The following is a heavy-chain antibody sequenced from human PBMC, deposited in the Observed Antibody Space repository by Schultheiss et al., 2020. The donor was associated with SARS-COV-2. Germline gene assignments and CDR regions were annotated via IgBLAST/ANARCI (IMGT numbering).Heavy chain of an antibody. D-gene: IGHD6-6*01. CDR1: GGSISSSSYY. Sequence: SETLSLTCTVSGGSISSSSYYWGWIRQPPGKGLEWIGSIYYSGSTYYNPSLKSRVTISVDTSKNQFSLKLSSVTAADTAVYYCARVDPGIAARPRAFDIWGQGTMVTVSS. CDR3: ARVDPGIAARPRAFDI. CDR2: IYYSGST. J-gene: IGHJ3*02. V-gene: IGHV4-39*07.